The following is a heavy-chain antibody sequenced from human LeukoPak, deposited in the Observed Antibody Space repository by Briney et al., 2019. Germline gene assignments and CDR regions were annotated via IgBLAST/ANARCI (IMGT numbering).Heavy chain of an antibody. CDR1: GYTLTELS. J-gene: IGHJ4*02. D-gene: IGHD3-10*01. V-gene: IGHV1-24*01. CDR2: FDPKDGDT. CDR3: ARVEFSASYSPVDYFDY. Sequence: ASVKVSCKVSGYTLTELSVHWVRQAPGKGLEWVGNFDPKDGDTIYAQKFQGRVTITADESTSTAYMELSSLRSEDTAVYYCARVEFSASYSPVDYFDYWGQGTLVTVSS.